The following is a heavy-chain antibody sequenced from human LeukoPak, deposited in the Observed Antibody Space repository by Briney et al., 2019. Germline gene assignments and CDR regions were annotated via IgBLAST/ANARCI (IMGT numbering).Heavy chain of an antibody. CDR1: GYTFTGYY. Sequence: ASVKVSCKASGYTFTGYYMHWVRQAPGQGLEWMGWINPNSGGTNYAQKFQGWVTMTRDTSISTAYMELSRLRSDDTAVYYCAREKYTRIAAAGTDAYYGMDVRGQGTTVTVSS. J-gene: IGHJ6*02. D-gene: IGHD6-13*01. CDR3: AREKYTRIAAAGTDAYYGMDV. V-gene: IGHV1-2*04. CDR2: INPNSGGT.